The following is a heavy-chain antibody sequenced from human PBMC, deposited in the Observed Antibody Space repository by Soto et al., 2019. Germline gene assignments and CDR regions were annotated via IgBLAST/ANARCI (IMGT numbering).Heavy chain of an antibody. J-gene: IGHJ4*02. D-gene: IGHD3-16*02. CDR3: AKALGELSPESYDY. CDR1: GFTFSGYA. V-gene: IGHV3-30*18. Sequence: QVQLVESGGGVVQPGRSLRLSCAASGFTFSGYAMHGVRQAPGKGLEWVAVISYDGSDKYYADSVKGRFTISRDNSKNTLNLQMNSLRADDTAVYYCAKALGELSPESYDYWGQGTLITVSS. CDR2: ISYDGSDK.